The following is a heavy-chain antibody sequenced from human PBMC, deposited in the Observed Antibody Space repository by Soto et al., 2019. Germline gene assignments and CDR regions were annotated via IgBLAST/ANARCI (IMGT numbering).Heavy chain of an antibody. D-gene: IGHD2-15*01. J-gene: IGHJ6*02. V-gene: IGHV3-13*05. CDR3: ARAYSGRLPRRADYYFAMDV. Sequence: XGSLRLTCAASGFTVSAYDMHWVRQTTGNGLEWVSAIGAADDPYYLGSVKGRFTISRENAKNSLYLQMNSLRAEDTAVYYCARAYSGRLPRRADYYFAMDVWGQGTTVTVSS. CDR1: GFTVSAYD. CDR2: IGAADDP.